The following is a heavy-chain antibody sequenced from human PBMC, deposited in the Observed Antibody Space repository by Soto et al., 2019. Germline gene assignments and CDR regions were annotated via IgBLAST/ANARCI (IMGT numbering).Heavy chain of an antibody. D-gene: IGHD5-18*01. V-gene: IGHV4-31*03. CDR1: GGSISSGGYY. CDR2: IYYSGST. J-gene: IGHJ4*02. Sequence: SETLSLTCTVSGGSISSGGYYWSWIRQHPGKGLEWIGYIYYSGSTYYNPSLKSRVTISVDTSKNQFSLKLSSVTAADTAVYYCASIKLWSPITFDYWGQGTLVTVSS. CDR3: ASIKLWSPITFDY.